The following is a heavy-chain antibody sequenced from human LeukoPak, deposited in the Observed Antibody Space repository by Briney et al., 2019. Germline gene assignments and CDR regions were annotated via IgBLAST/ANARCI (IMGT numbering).Heavy chain of an antibody. CDR2: IYYSGNT. CDR1: GGSMTYYY. J-gene: IGHJ4*02. CDR3: ARQRGGYVDY. V-gene: IGHV4-59*08. Sequence: PSETLSLSCTVSGGSMTYYYRTWIRKPPGGGLEWIGYIYYSGNTNYNPSLQSRVTISVDTSKNQFSLMLGSVTAADTAVFYCARQRGGYVDYWGQGTLVTVSS. D-gene: IGHD2-15*01.